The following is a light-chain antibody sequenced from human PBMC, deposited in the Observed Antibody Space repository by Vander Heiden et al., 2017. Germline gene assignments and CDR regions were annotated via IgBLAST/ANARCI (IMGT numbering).Light chain of an antibody. CDR3: LQDYNYPAT. V-gene: IGKV1-6*01. J-gene: IGKJ1*01. CDR1: QGIRND. CDR2: GAS. Sequence: IQMTPSPSSLSASVGDRVTITCRASQGIRNDLGWYQQKPGKAPKLLIYGASSLHSGVPSRFSGSGSGTDFTLTISSLQPEDFATYYCLQDYNYPATFGQGTKVEIK.